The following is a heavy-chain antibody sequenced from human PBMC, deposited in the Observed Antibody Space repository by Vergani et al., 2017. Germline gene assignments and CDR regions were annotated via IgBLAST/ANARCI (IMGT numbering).Heavy chain of an antibody. J-gene: IGHJ6*02. Sequence: QVQLVQSGAEVKKPGSSVKVSCKASGGTFSSYAISWVRQAPGQGLEWMGGIIPIFGTANYAQNFQGRVTITADESTSTAYMELSSLRSEDTAVYYCARAKGGSYYGDYYYGMDVWGQGTTVTVSS. D-gene: IGHD1-26*01. V-gene: IGHV1-69*12. CDR2: IIPIFGTA. CDR3: ARAKGGSYYGDYYYGMDV. CDR1: GGTFSSYA.